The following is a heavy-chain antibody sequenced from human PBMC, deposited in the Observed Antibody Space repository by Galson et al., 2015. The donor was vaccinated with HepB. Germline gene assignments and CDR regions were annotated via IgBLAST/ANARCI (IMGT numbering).Heavy chain of an antibody. Sequence: SVKVSCKASGGTFSSYAISWVRQAPGQGLEWMGGIIPIFGTANYAQKFQGRVTITADESTSTAYMELSSLRSEDTAVYYCARALGSSSSGEYYYYYYGMDVWGQGTTVTVSS. CDR3: ARALGSSSSGEYYYYYYGMDV. CDR2: IIPIFGTA. V-gene: IGHV1-69*13. J-gene: IGHJ6*02. D-gene: IGHD6-6*01. CDR1: GGTFSSYA.